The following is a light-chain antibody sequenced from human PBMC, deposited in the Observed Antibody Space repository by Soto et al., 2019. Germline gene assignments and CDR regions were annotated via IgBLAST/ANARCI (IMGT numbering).Light chain of an antibody. CDR2: GAS. Sequence: IVMTQSPATLSVSPGERVTLSCRASQSVSTNLAWYQQKPGQAPRLLISGASTRATGIPARFSGSGSGTEFTLTISSLQSEDFAVYYCQQYYSTPLTFGPGTKVDIK. CDR1: QSVSTN. J-gene: IGKJ3*01. CDR3: QQYYSTPLT. V-gene: IGKV3-15*01.